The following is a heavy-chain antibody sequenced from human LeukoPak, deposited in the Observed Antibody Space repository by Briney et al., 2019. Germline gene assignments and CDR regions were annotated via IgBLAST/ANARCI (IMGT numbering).Heavy chain of an antibody. CDR3: ARRIDFSSTSCYTPFDY. Sequence: GESLKISCKGSGYSFTSYWIGWVRQMPGKGLEWMGIIYPGDSDTRYSPSFQGQVTISADKSISTAYLQWSSLKASDTAMYYCARRIDFSSTSCYTPFDYWGQGTLVTVSS. V-gene: IGHV5-51*01. J-gene: IGHJ4*02. CDR2: IYPGDSDT. CDR1: GYSFTSYW. D-gene: IGHD2-2*02.